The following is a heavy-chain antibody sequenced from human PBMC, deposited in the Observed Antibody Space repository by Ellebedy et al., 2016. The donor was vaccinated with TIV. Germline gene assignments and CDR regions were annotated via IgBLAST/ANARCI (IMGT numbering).Heavy chain of an antibody. Sequence: LSLTCXASGFTFSGYGMHWVRQAPGKGLEWVAVIWYDGSKTYYGDSVKGRVTISRDDTKSTLFLQMNSLRAEDTAVYYCARDLGTVNYYFDYWGQGTLVTVSS. CDR1: GFTFSGYG. J-gene: IGHJ4*02. CDR2: IWYDGSKT. D-gene: IGHD4-17*01. V-gene: IGHV3-33*01. CDR3: ARDLGTVNYYFDY.